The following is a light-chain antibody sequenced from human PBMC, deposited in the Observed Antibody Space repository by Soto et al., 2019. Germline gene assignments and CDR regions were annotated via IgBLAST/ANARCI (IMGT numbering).Light chain of an antibody. V-gene: IGLV2-14*01. CDR2: EVS. CDR1: SSDVGGHNY. J-gene: IGLJ1*01. CDR3: SSYTSTSTPYV. Sequence: QSVLTQPASVSGSPGQSITFSCTGTSSDVGGHNYVSWYQQHPGKAPKLMIYEVSDRPSGVSNRFSGSKSGNTASLTISGLQAEDEADYYCSSYTSTSTPYVFGTGTQLTVL.